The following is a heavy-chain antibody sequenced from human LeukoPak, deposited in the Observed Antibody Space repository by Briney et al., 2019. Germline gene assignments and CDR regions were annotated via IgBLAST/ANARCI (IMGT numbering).Heavy chain of an antibody. V-gene: IGHV4-31*03. CDR2: IYYSGST. CDR3: ARVGGYRTLKYYFDY. CDR1: GGSISSGGYS. J-gene: IGHJ4*02. Sequence: SETLSLTCTVSGGSISSGGYSWSWIRQHPGKGLEWIGYIYYSGSTYYNPSLKSRVTISVDTSKNQFSLKLSSVTAADTAVYYCARVGGYRTLKYYFDYWGQGTLVTVSS. D-gene: IGHD3-16*01.